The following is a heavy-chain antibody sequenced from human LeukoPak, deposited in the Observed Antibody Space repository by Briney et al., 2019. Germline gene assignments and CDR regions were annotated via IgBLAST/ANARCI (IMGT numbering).Heavy chain of an antibody. V-gene: IGHV3-7*01. CDR1: GFTFSSYW. Sequence: GGSPRLSCAASGFTFSSYWMNWVRQAPGKGLEWVANIKQDGSEKNYVDSVKGRFTISRDNAKNSLYLQMNSLRAEDTTVYYCARGPYHYYMDVWGKGTTVTVSS. CDR3: ARGPYHYYMDV. J-gene: IGHJ6*03. CDR2: IKQDGSEK.